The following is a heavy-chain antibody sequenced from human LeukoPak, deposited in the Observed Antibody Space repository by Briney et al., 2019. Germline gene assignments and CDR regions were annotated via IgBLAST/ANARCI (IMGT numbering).Heavy chain of an antibody. V-gene: IGHV4-34*01. CDR2: INHSGST. Sequence: RPSETLSLTCAVYGGSFSGYYWSWIRQPPGKGLEWIGEINHSGSTNYNPSLKSRVTISVDTSKNQFSLKLSSVTAADTAVYYCAYYDSSVFDYWGQGTLVTVSS. J-gene: IGHJ4*02. CDR1: GGSFSGYY. CDR3: AYYDSSVFDY. D-gene: IGHD3-22*01.